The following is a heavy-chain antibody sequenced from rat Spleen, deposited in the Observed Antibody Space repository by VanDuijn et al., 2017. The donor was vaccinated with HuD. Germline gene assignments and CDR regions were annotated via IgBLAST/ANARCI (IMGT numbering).Heavy chain of an antibody. CDR3: TTAGARVSRFAY. Sequence: EVQLVESGGGLVQPGRSLKLSCAASGFTFSNYGMHWIRQAPTKGLEWVASISPSGGSTYYRDSVKGRFTISRDIAKSTLYLQMDSLGSEDTATYYCTTAGARVSRFAYWGQGTLVTVSS. J-gene: IGHJ3*01. V-gene: IGHV5-19*01. CDR1: GFTFSNYG. D-gene: IGHD1-4*01. CDR2: ISPSGGST.